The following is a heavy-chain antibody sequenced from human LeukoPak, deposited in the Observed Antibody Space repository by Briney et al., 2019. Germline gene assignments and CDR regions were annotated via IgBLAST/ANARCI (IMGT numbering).Heavy chain of an antibody. J-gene: IGHJ4*02. CDR2: ISSSSSYI. CDR3: ARTPGYSSGWYSFDY. Sequence: GGSLRLSCAASGFTFSSYNMNWVRQAPGKGLEWVSSISSSSSYIYYADSVKGRFTISRDNAKNSLYLQMNSLRAEDTAVYYCARTPGYSSGWYSFDYWGQGTLVTVSS. V-gene: IGHV3-21*01. CDR1: GFTFSSYN. D-gene: IGHD6-19*01.